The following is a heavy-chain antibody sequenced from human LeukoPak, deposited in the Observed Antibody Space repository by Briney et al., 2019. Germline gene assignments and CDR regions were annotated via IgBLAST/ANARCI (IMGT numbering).Heavy chain of an antibody. J-gene: IGHJ4*02. CDR2: ISSSSSCI. V-gene: IGHV3-21*01. D-gene: IGHD7-27*01. CDR3: ARDLNWGTYFDY. Sequence: PGGSLRLSCAASGFTFSSYSMNWVRQAPGKGLEWVSSISSSSSCIYYADSVKGRFTISRDNAKNSLYLQMNSLRAEDTAVYYCARDLNWGTYFDYWGQGTLVTVSS. CDR1: GFTFSSYS.